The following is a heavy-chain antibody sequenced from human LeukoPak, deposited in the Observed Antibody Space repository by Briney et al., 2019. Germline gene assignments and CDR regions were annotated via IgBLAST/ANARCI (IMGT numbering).Heavy chain of an antibody. D-gene: IGHD6-13*01. Sequence: SETLSLTCTVPGGSISGYYLNWIRQRPGKGLERIGYISTSGNTNYNPSLKSRVTISVDTSRNQFSLRLSSVTSADTAVYYCARRGGREQLIPYSLDYWGQGTLVTVSS. V-gene: IGHV4-4*09. CDR3: ARRGGREQLIPYSLDY. CDR1: GGSISGYY. J-gene: IGHJ4*02. CDR2: ISTSGNT.